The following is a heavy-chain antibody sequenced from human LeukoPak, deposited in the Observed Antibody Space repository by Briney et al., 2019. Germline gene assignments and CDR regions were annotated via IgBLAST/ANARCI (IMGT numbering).Heavy chain of an antibody. Sequence: AASVKVSCKASGYTFTSYGISWVRQAPGQGLEWMGRISAYNGNTNYAQKLQGRVTMTTDTSTSTAYMELRSLRSDDTAVYYCAREPVVVVAPIYGMDVWGQGTTVTVSS. CDR1: GYTFTSYG. CDR3: AREPVVVVAPIYGMDV. CDR2: ISAYNGNT. D-gene: IGHD2-15*01. J-gene: IGHJ6*02. V-gene: IGHV1-18*01.